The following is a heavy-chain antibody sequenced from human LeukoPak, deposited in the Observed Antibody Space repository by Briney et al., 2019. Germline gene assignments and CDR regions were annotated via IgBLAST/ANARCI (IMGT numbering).Heavy chain of an antibody. V-gene: IGHV3-48*03. Sequence: GGSLRLSCAASGFTFSSYEMNWVRQAPGKGLEWVSYISRSGTTTHYGDSVKGRFTISRDNTKNSLYLQMNCLRAEDTAVYYCARDDIGPDAFDIWGQGTMVTVSS. CDR2: ISRSGTTT. CDR3: ARDDIGPDAFDI. D-gene: IGHD2-15*01. J-gene: IGHJ3*02. CDR1: GFTFSSYE.